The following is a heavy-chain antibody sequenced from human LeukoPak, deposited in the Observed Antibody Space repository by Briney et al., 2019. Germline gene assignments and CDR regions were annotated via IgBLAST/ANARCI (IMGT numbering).Heavy chain of an antibody. CDR3: APSYYNSRYYFDY. Sequence: PGGSLRLSCAASGFTFSNYGMHWVRQAPGEGLEWVAFIRYDGSNEYQTDSVKGRFIISRDNSKNTLYLQMNSLRAEDTAVYYFAPSYYNSRYYFDYWGQGTLVTVSS. J-gene: IGHJ4*02. CDR2: IRYDGSNE. V-gene: IGHV3-30*02. CDR1: GFTFSNYG. D-gene: IGHD3-22*01.